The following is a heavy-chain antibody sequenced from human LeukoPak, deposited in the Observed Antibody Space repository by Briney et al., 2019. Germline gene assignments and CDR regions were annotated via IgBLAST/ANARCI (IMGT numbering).Heavy chain of an antibody. CDR1: GGSFSGYY. CDR3: ARWAPYYYGSGTLRGFDY. CDR2: INHSGST. V-gene: IGHV4-34*01. Sequence: SETLSLTCAVYGGSFSGYYWSWIRQPPGKGLEWIWEINHSGSTNYNPSLKSRVTISVDTSKNQFSLKLSSVTAADTAVYYCARWAPYYYGSGTLRGFDYWGQGTLVTVSS. J-gene: IGHJ4*02. D-gene: IGHD3-10*01.